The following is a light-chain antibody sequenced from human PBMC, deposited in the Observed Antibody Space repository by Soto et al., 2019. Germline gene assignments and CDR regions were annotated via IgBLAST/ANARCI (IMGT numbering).Light chain of an antibody. CDR3: QHYNSYSEA. V-gene: IGKV1-5*01. CDR1: QSISSW. CDR2: DAY. J-gene: IGKJ1*01. Sequence: DIQMTQSPSTLSASVGDRVTITCRASQSISSWLAWYQQKPGKAPKLLIYDAYSLESGTPSRFSGRRSGTEFTLTISSLQPDDFATYYCQHYNSYSEAFGQGTQVDI.